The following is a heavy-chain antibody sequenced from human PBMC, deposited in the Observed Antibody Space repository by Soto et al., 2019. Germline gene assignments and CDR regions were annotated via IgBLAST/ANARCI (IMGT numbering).Heavy chain of an antibody. J-gene: IGHJ6*02. V-gene: IGHV1-46*01. CDR3: AREARDYYGMDV. CDR2: FNPFTGRT. CDR1: GYTFTTYY. Sequence: QVQLVQSGAEVKRPGASVKISCKASGYTFTTYYMHWLRQAPGQGLEWVGVFNPFTGRTTYAQRFQGRVTMTRDTSTSTMYVELSSLRSEDTAVYYCAREARDYYGMDVWGQGTTVTVSS.